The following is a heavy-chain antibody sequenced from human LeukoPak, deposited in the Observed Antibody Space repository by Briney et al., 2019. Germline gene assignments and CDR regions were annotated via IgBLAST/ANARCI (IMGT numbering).Heavy chain of an antibody. V-gene: IGHV1-24*01. J-gene: IGHJ4*02. D-gene: IGHD2-15*01. CDR1: GYTLTELS. CDR3: ATSYSEVMRFDY. CDR2: VDPEDGET. Sequence: ASVKVSCNVSGYTLTELSMHWVRQAPGKGLEWMGGVDPEDGETIYAQKFQGRVTMTEDTSTDTAYMELSSLRSEDTAVYYCATSYSEVMRFDYWGQGTLVTVSS.